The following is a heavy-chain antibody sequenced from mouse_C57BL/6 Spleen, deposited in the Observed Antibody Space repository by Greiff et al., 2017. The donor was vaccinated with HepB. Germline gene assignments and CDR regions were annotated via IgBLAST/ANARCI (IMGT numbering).Heavy chain of an antibody. J-gene: IGHJ4*01. V-gene: IGHV1-76*01. CDR3: ARHGNYMDYYAMDY. CDR1: GYTFTDYY. Sequence: VQLQQSGAELVRPGASVKLSCKASGYTFTDYYINWVKQRPGQGLEWIARIYPGSGNTYYNEKFKGKATLTAEKSSSTAYMQLSSLTSEDSAVYFCARHGNYMDYYAMDYWGQGTSVTVSS. D-gene: IGHD2-1*01. CDR2: IYPGSGNT.